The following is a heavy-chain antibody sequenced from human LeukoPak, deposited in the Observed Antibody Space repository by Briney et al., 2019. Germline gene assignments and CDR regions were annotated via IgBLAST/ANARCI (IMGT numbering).Heavy chain of an antibody. CDR1: GYTFTGYY. J-gene: IGHJ4*02. V-gene: IGHV1-18*04. D-gene: IGHD3-3*01. CDR3: ARVRPITIFGVVRNYFDY. CDR2: ISAYNGNT. Sequence: ASVKVSCKASGYTFTGYYMHWVRQAPGQGLEWMGWISAYNGNTNYAQKLQGRVTMTTDTSTSTAYMELRSLRSDDTAVYYCARVRPITIFGVVRNYFDYWSQGTLVTVSS.